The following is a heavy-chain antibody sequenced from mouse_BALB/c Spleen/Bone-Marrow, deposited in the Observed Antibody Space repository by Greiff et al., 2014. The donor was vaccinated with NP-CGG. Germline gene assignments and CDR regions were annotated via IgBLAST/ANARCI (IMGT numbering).Heavy chain of an antibody. J-gene: IGHJ3*01. CDR2: IDPANGNT. CDR1: GFSIKDTY. V-gene: IGHV14-3*02. D-gene: IGHD1-1*01. CDR3: AMYYYGSSLFAY. Sequence: VQLQQSGAELVKPGASVKLSCTASGFSIKDTYMHWVKQRPEQGLEWIGRIDPANGNTKYDPKFQGKATITADTSSNTAYLQLSSLTSEDTAVYYCAMYYYGSSLFAYWGQGTLVTVSA.